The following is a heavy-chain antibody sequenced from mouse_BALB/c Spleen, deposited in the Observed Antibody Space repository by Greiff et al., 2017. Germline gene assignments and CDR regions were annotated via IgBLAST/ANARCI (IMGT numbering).Heavy chain of an antibody. Sequence: VQLQQSGAELAKPGASVKMSCKASGYTFTSYWMHWVKQRPGQGLEWIGYINPSTGYTEYNQKFKDKATLTADKSSSTAYMQLSSLTSEDSAVYYCASRGGYYYGSSYDYFDYWGQGTTLTVSS. V-gene: IGHV1-7*01. J-gene: IGHJ2*01. CDR3: ASRGGYYYGSSYDYFDY. CDR2: INPSTGYT. CDR1: GYTFTSYW. D-gene: IGHD1-1*01.